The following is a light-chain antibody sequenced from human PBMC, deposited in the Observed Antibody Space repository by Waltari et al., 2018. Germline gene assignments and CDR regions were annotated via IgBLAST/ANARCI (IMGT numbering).Light chain of an antibody. CDR2: DVS. V-gene: IGLV2-11*01. CDR3: CSYAGSYTWV. Sequence: QSALTQPRPVSGSPGQSVTIPCTGPSSYVGGYNYVSWYQQHPGKAPKLMIYDVSQRPSGVPDRFSGSKSGNTASLTISGLQAEDEADYYCCSYAGSYTWVFGGGTKLTVL. J-gene: IGLJ3*02. CDR1: SSYVGGYNY.